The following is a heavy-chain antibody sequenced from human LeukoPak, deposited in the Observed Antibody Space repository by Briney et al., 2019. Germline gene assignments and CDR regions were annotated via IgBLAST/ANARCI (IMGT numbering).Heavy chain of an antibody. J-gene: IGHJ3*02. V-gene: IGHV3-21*04. D-gene: IGHD6-19*01. CDR1: GFTFSSYS. CDR3: ARGAGAFDI. CDR2: IGSSSGSI. Sequence: GGSLRLSCAASGFTFSSYSMNWVRQAPGKGLEWVSSIGSSSGSIYYADSVKGRFTISRHNSKNTLYLQMNSLRAEDTAVYYCARGAGAFDIWGQGTMVTVSS.